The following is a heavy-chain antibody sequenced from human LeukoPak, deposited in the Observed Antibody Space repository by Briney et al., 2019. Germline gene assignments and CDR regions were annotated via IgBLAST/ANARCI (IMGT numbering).Heavy chain of an antibody. CDR1: GGTFSSYA. J-gene: IGHJ4*02. Sequence: GFSVKVSCKASGGTFSSYAISLVRQAPGQGREWMGRIIPILGIANYPQKLQARVTITADTSTSTAYLEMSSLRSEDTAVYYCASLTGVNGGWGQGTLVTVSS. CDR2: IIPILGIA. V-gene: IGHV1-69*04. CDR3: ASLTGVNGG. D-gene: IGHD3-10*01.